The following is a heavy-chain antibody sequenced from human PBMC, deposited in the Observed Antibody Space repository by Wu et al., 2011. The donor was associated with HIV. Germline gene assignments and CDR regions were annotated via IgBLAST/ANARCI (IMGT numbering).Heavy chain of an antibody. V-gene: IGHV1-18*01. D-gene: IGHD5-18*01. Sequence: QVQLVQSGVEVKRPGASVKVSCKGSGYTFTNYGFSWVRQAPGQGLEWMGWISADTGDTNYAQKFKGRVTMTRDTSTTTVYVELRSLTFDDTAVYYCARAVGYTYGSDYFYYMDVWGEGTTVTVS. CDR1: GYTFTNYG. J-gene: IGHJ6*03. CDR3: ARAVGYTYGSDYFYYMDV. CDR2: ISADTGDT.